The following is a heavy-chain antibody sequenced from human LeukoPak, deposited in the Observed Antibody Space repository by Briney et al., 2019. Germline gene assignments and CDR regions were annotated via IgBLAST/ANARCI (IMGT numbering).Heavy chain of an antibody. J-gene: IGHJ4*02. Sequence: GGSLRLSCAASGFNLNTYWMSWVRQAPGKGLEWVANIEEDGSVKYYVDSVKGRFTISRDNAKNSAYLQMNSLRVEDTAVYYCARQLGGSGSYWGQGTLVTVSS. CDR1: GFNLNTYW. CDR2: IEEDGSVK. V-gene: IGHV3-7*01. D-gene: IGHD3-10*01. CDR3: ARQLGGSGSY.